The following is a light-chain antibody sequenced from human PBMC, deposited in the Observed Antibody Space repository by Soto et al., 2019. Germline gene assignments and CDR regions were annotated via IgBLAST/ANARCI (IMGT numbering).Light chain of an antibody. CDR2: EVS. Sequence: QPVLTQPASVSGSPGQSTTISCTGPSSDVGGYNYVSWYQQHPGKAPKLMIYEVSNRPSGVSNRFSGSKSGNTASLTISGLQAEDEVDYYCSSYTSSSTPYVFGTGTKFTVL. CDR3: SSYTSSSTPYV. CDR1: SSDVGGYNY. J-gene: IGLJ1*01. V-gene: IGLV2-14*01.